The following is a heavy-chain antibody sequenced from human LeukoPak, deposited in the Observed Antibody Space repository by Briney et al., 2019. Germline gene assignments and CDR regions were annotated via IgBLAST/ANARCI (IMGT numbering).Heavy chain of an antibody. CDR3: ASFYGDYVPGY. D-gene: IGHD4-17*01. Sequence: SETLSLTCIVSGGSLSSSSYNWGWIRQPPGKGLEWIGEINHSGSSNYNPSLKSRVTISVDTSKNQFSLKLSSVTAADTAVYYCASFYGDYVPGYWGQGTLVTVSS. CDR1: GGSLSSSSYN. J-gene: IGHJ4*02. V-gene: IGHV4-39*07. CDR2: INHSGSS.